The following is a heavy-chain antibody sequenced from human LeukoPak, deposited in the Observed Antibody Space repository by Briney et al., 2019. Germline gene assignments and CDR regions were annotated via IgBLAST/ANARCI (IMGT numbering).Heavy chain of an antibody. D-gene: IGHD3-3*01. Sequence: ASVTVSCKASGYTFTSYGISWVRQAPGQGLAWMGWISAYNGNTNYAQKLQGRVTMTTDTSTSTAYMELRSLRSDDTAVYYCARDAIVRNDFWSGYYLDRGKPGGLNWFDPWGQGTLVTVSS. J-gene: IGHJ5*02. CDR1: GYTFTSYG. V-gene: IGHV1-18*01. CDR3: ARDAIVRNDFWSGYYLDRGKPGGLNWFDP. CDR2: ISAYNGNT.